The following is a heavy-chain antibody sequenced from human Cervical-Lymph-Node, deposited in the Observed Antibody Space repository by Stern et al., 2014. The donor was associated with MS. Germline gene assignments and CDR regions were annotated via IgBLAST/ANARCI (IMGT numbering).Heavy chain of an antibody. Sequence: QVQLVQSGAEVKKPGSSVKVSCKASGGTFSTQAINWVRQAPGQGLEWVGGIIPIFGTPSYAQKVQDRVTITADESTSTAYMDLNSLRSEDTAVYYCATPSTVTVGGMDVWGQGTTVTVSS. CDR2: IIPIFGTP. D-gene: IGHD4-17*01. J-gene: IGHJ6*02. CDR1: GGTFSTQA. V-gene: IGHV1-69*01. CDR3: ATPSTVTVGGMDV.